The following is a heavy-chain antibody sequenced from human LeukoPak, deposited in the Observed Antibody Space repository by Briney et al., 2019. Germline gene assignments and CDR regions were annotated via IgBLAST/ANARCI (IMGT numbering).Heavy chain of an antibody. J-gene: IGHJ4*02. D-gene: IGHD2-21*02. CDR1: GDSLSSCLYY. V-gene: IGHV4-39*01. CDR3: ARLCQVTTCAKFEY. CDR2: VYYSGST. Sequence: SETLSLTCTVSGDSLSSCLYYWGWIRQPTGKGLTWIGSVYYSGSTLFSASFENRVAMPVDRSKNQFSLKLNSVTAADTATYSCARLCQVTTCAKFEYWGQGILVTVAS.